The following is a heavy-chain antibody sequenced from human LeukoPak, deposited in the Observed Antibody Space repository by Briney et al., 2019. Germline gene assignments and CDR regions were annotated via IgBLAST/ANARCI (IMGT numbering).Heavy chain of an antibody. D-gene: IGHD5-18*01. Sequence: GGSLRLSCAASGFTFSSYAMSWVRQAPGKGLEWVSAISGSGGSTYYADSVKGRFTISRDNSKNTLYLQMNSLRAEDTAVYYCAKGIGFYMDTAMVHFDYWGQGTLVTVSS. V-gene: IGHV3-23*01. CDR1: GFTFSSYA. CDR3: AKGIGFYMDTAMVHFDY. J-gene: IGHJ4*02. CDR2: ISGSGGST.